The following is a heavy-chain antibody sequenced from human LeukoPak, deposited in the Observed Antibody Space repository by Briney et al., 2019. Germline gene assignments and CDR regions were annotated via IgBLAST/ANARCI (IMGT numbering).Heavy chain of an antibody. CDR2: IKQDGSEK. CDR3: ARDREYDNLSGYFFDF. V-gene: IGHV3-7*01. Sequence: PGRSLRPSCAASGFTFTSYWMSWVRQAPGKGLEWVANIKQDGSEKYYVDSVKGRFTISRDNAKNSLYLQMNSLRAEDTAVYYCARDREYDNLSGYFFDFGGQGTVVIVS. CDR1: GFTFTSYW. J-gene: IGHJ4*02. D-gene: IGHD3-9*01.